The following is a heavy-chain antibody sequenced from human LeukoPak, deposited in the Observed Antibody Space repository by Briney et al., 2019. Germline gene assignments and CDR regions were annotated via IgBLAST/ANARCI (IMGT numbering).Heavy chain of an antibody. CDR2: FHNSGTS. J-gene: IGHJ3*01. D-gene: IGHD2-15*01. V-gene: IGHV4-59*12. CDR3: ARVGGPVPAALEDAFDL. CDR1: DDSISDYY. Sequence: SETLSLTCTVSDDSISDYYRGWIRQPPGKGLEWIGYFHNSGTSTYNPSLKSRVTISVDTSKNQFSLKLRSVTAADTALYYCARVGGPVPAALEDAFDLWGQGTLVTVSS.